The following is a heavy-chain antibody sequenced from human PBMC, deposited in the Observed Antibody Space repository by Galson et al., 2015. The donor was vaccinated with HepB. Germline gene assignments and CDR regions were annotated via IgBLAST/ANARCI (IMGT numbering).Heavy chain of an antibody. J-gene: IGHJ5*02. CDR3: ARVMAVEYYDFWDGRNLYNWFDP. CDR2: MNPNSGNT. V-gene: IGHV1-8*01. Sequence: SVKVSCKASGYTFTSYDINWVRQATGQGLEWMGWMNPNSGNTGYAQKFQGRVTMTRNTSISTAYMELSSLRSEDTAVYYCARVMAVEYYDFWDGRNLYNWFDPWGQGTLVTVSS. CDR1: GYTFTSYD. D-gene: IGHD3-3*01.